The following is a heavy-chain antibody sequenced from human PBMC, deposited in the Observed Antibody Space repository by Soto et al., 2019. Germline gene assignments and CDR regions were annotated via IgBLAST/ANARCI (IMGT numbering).Heavy chain of an antibody. J-gene: IGHJ4*02. Sequence: SETLSLTCTVSGGSISSYYWSWIRQPPGKGLEWIGYLYYSGSANYNPSLKSRVTISVDTSKNQFSLKLSSVTAADTAVYYCARVKEPRYFDWLRDYWGQRTFVTVS. CDR1: GGSISSYY. V-gene: IGHV4-59*01. CDR3: ARVKEPRYFDWLRDY. D-gene: IGHD3-9*01. CDR2: LYYSGSA.